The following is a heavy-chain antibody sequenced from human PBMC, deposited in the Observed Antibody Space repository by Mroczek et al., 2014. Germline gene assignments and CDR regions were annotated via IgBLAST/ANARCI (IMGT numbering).Heavy chain of an antibody. Sequence: EVQLVESGGGLVQPGGSLRLSCAASGFTFSSYSMNWVRQAPGKGLEWVSYISSSSSTIYYADSVKGRFTISRDNAKNSLYLQMNSLRAEDTAVYYCARDSPPGTILGPFDYVGQGPWSTVSS. D-gene: IGHD3-9*01. J-gene: IGHJ4*03. CDR2: ISSSSSTI. CDR1: GFTFSSYS. CDR3: ARDSPPGTILGPFDY. V-gene: IGHV3-48*01.